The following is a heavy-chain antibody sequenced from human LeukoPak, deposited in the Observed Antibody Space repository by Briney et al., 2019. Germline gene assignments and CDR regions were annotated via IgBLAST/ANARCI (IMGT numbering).Heavy chain of an antibody. CDR2: ISYDGSNK. Sequence: GGSLRLSCAASGFTFSSYAMSWVRQAPGKGLEWVAVISYDGSNKYYADSVKGRFTISRDNSKNTLYLQMNSLRAEDTAVYYCARRGATRTVDYWGQGTLVTVSS. V-gene: IGHV3-30*03. CDR1: GFTFSSYA. J-gene: IGHJ4*02. CDR3: ARRGATRTVDY. D-gene: IGHD1-26*01.